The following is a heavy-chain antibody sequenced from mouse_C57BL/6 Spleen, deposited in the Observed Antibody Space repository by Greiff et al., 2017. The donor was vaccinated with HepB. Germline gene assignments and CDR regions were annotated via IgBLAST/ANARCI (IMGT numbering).Heavy chain of an antibody. V-gene: IGHV1-69*01. J-gene: IGHJ3*01. Sequence: VQLQQSGAELVMPGASVKLSCKASGYTFTSYWMHWVKQRPGQGLEWIGEIDPSDSYTNYNQKLKGKSTLTVDKSSSTAYMQLSSLTSEDSAVYYCARGLEGGFAYWGQGTLVTVSA. CDR1: GYTFTSYW. CDR3: ARGLEGGFAY. CDR2: IDPSDSYT.